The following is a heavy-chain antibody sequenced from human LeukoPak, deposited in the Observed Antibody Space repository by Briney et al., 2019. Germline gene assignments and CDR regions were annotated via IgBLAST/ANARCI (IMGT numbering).Heavy chain of an antibody. CDR2: INGGNGKT. J-gene: IGHJ4*02. Sequence: ASVKVSCKASGYTFTDYAVHWVRQAPGQRFEWMGWINGGNGKTRYSRNFQGRVTITRDTSASTSYMELNSLRSEDTAVYYCARDWGYQLIAYWGQGTLVTVSS. D-gene: IGHD2-2*01. V-gene: IGHV1-3*01. CDR3: ARDWGYQLIAY. CDR1: GYTFTDYA.